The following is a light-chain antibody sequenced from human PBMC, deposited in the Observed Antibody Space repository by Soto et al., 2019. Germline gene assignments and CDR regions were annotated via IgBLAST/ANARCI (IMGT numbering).Light chain of an antibody. V-gene: IGKV3-20*01. CDR3: QRYGSSPALT. CDR2: GAS. CDR1: QSVSSNN. Sequence: EIVLTLSPGTLSLSPGERATLSCGASQSVSSNNLAWYQQKPGQAPRLLIYGASSRATGIPDRFSGSGSGTDFNLTISRLEPEDFAAYYCQRYGSSPALTFGGGTKVDIK. J-gene: IGKJ4*01.